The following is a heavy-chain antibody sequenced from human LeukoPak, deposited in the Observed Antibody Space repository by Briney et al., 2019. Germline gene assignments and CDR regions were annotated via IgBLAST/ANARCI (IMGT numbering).Heavy chain of an antibody. J-gene: IGHJ4*02. D-gene: IGHD3-16*01. CDR2: IDEDGSEK. Sequence: PGESLRLSCAASGIPFTRHWMSWVRQAPGKGLEWVANIDEDGSEKNYLNSVKGRFTISRDNAKNSWYLQMNSLRADDTATYYCAPEPSYDVKSWGQGILVSVSS. V-gene: IGHV3-7*01. CDR1: GIPFTRHW. CDR3: APEPSYDVKS.